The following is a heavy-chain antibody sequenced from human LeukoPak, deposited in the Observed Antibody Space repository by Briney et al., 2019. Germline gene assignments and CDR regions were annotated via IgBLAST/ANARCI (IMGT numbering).Heavy chain of an antibody. CDR3: ARADSSSWYPSLSYYFDY. D-gene: IGHD6-13*01. CDR1: GFTFSSYA. J-gene: IGHJ4*02. V-gene: IGHV3-30*04. CDR2: ISYDGSNK. Sequence: GRSLGLSCAASGFTFSSYAMHWVRQAPGKGLEWVAVISYDGSNKYYADSVKGRFTISRDNSKNTLYLQMNSLRAEDTAVYYCARADSSSWYPSLSYYFDYWGQGTLVTVSS.